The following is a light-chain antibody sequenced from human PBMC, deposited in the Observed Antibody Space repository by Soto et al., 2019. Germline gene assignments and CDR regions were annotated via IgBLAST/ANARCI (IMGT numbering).Light chain of an antibody. CDR2: GAS. V-gene: IGKV3-15*01. CDR3: HQSNTWPYT. Sequence: EIVMTHSPATLSVSPGERATLSCRASQSVRDNLAWYQQKPGQAPRLLIYGASTRATGIPARFSGSGSGTASTLPINSLQSEDCALYFCHQSNTWPYTFGQGTKLETK. J-gene: IGKJ2*01. CDR1: QSVRDN.